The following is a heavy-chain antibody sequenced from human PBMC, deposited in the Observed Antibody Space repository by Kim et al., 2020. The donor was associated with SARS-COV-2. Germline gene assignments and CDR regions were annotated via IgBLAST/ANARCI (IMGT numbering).Heavy chain of an antibody. CDR3: ARDARYFDWPTPLSG. CDR1: GFTFSSYG. J-gene: IGHJ4*02. D-gene: IGHD3-9*01. CDR2: IWYDGSNK. V-gene: IGHV3-33*01. Sequence: GGSLRLSCAASGFTFSSYGMHWVRQAPGKGLEWVAVIWYDGSNKYYADSVKGRFTISRDNSKNTLYLQMNSLRAEDTAVYYCARDARYFDWPTPLSGWGQGTLVTVSS.